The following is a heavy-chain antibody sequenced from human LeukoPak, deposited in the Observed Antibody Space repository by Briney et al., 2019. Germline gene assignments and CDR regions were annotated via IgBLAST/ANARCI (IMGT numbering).Heavy chain of an antibody. Sequence: SETLSLTCTVSGYSISSGYYWGWIRQPPGEGLEWIGYIYYSGSTNYNPSLKSRVTISVDTSKNQFSLKLSSVTAADTAVYYCARCLGWEDTGGYYMDVWGKGTTVTVSS. CDR1: GYSISSGYY. V-gene: IGHV4-59*01. J-gene: IGHJ6*03. CDR3: ARCLGWEDTGGYYMDV. CDR2: IYYSGST. D-gene: IGHD5-18*01.